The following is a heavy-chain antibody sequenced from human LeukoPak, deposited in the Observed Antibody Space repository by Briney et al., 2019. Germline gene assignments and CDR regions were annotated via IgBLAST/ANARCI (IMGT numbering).Heavy chain of an antibody. D-gene: IGHD6-13*01. V-gene: IGHV3-7*01. J-gene: IGHJ4*02. CDR2: IKQDRSEK. CDR1: GFSVSGYW. CDR3: AREWQGGIAAAGTRIEGDY. Sequence: GGSLRLSCAVSGFSVSGYWMTWVRQAPGKGLEWVANIKQDRSEKNYVDSVKGRFTISRDNAENSLFLQMNSLRVEDTAVYYCAREWQGGIAAAGTRIEGDYWGQGTLVAVSS.